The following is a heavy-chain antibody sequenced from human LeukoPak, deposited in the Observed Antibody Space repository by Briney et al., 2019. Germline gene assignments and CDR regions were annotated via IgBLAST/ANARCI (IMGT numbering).Heavy chain of an antibody. CDR3: ARVGCSSPTCYNRGDNWFDP. J-gene: IGHJ5*02. V-gene: IGHV4-38-2*02. Sequence: PSETLSLTCTVSGYSISSGFQWGWLRQPPGKGLGWIGNIFHSGGTYYSPSLKSRVTISVDTSKNQFFLNLNSVTAADTAVYYCARVGCSSPTCYNRGDNWFDPWGQGTLVTVSS. CDR1: GYSISSGFQ. CDR2: IFHSGGT. D-gene: IGHD2-2*02.